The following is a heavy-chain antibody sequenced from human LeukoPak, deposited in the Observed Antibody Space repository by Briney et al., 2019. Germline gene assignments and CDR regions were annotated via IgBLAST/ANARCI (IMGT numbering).Heavy chain of an antibody. V-gene: IGHV3-9*01. D-gene: IGHD2-2*01. J-gene: IGHJ4*02. CDR1: GFTFDDYA. Sequence: GRSLRLSCAASGFTFDDYAMHWVRQAPGKGLEWVSGISWNSGSIGYADSVKGRFTISRDNAKNSLYLQMNSLRAEDTAVYYCARGDLIVVPAASDYWGQGTLVTVSS. CDR3: ARGDLIVVPAASDY. CDR2: ISWNSGSI.